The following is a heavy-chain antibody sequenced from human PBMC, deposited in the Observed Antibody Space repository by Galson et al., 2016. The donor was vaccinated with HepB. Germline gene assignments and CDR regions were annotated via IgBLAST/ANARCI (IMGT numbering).Heavy chain of an antibody. D-gene: IGHD3-10*01. J-gene: IGHJ6*02. CDR2: ISQSGDT. Sequence: SETLSLTCAVYGGTFSDYYWSWIRQAPGKRLEWIGEISQSGDTSYNWSLKSRVTISVDTSTRQISLQMRSVTAADTAVYFCARVRQVARYQYYVLDVWGQGTPVVVSS. CDR1: GGTFSDYY. V-gene: IGHV4-34*01. CDR3: ARVRQVARYQYYVLDV.